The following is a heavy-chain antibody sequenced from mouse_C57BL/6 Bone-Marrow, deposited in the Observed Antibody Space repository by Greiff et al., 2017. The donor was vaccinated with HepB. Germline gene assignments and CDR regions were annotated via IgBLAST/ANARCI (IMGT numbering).Heavy chain of an antibody. V-gene: IGHV5-17*01. J-gene: IGHJ2*01. CDR3: ARGGWLLQSRNYFDY. Sequence: EVHLVESGGGLVKPGGSLKLSCAASGFTFSDYGMHWVRQAPEKGLEWVAYISSGSSTIYYADTVKGRFTISRDNAKNTLFLQMTSLRFEDTAMYYCARGGWLLQSRNYFDYWGQGTTLTVSS. CDR2: ISSGSSTI. CDR1: GFTFSDYG. D-gene: IGHD2-3*01.